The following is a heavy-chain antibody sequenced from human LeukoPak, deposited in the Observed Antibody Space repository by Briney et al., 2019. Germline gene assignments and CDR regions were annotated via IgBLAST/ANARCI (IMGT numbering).Heavy chain of an antibody. D-gene: IGHD6-6*01. CDR1: GGSISSGGYY. Sequence: SQTLSLTCTVSGGSISSGGYYWGWIRQHPGKGLEWIGYIYYSGSTYYNPSLKSRVTISVDTSKNQFSLKLSSVTAADTAVYYCARDLAARGGRYFDCWGQGTLVTVSS. J-gene: IGHJ4*02. V-gene: IGHV4-31*03. CDR3: ARDLAARGGRYFDC. CDR2: IYYSGST.